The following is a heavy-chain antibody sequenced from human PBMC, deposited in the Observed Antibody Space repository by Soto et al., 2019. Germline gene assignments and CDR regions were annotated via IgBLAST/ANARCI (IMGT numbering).Heavy chain of an antibody. CDR2: IYSGGSI. D-gene: IGHD3-10*01. V-gene: IGHV3-53*01. J-gene: IGHJ4*02. Sequence: EVQLVESGGGLIQPGGSLRLSCAVSGFIVSSNYMSWVRQAPGKGLDWVSVIYSGGSIYYPDSVKGRFTISRDNSKNTLNLQMNSLRAEDTAVYYCARGFPSMAYYGEYYFDYWGQGTRVTVSS. CDR3: ARGFPSMAYYGEYYFDY. CDR1: GFIVSSNY.